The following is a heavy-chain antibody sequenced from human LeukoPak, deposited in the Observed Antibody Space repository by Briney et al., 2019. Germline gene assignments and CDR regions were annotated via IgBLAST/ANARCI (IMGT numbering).Heavy chain of an antibody. V-gene: IGHV3-15*01. CDR3: TTSFEDCGGDCFNY. D-gene: IGHD2-21*01. CDR2: VKSKFNAGTT. J-gene: IGHJ4*02. CDR1: GFTFSNAW. Sequence: PGGSLRLSCTASGFTFSNAWMNWVRQAPGKGLEWVGRVKSKFNAGTTDYAAPVKGRFTISRDDSKNTVYLQMNSLKTEDTALYYCTTSFEDCGGDCFNYWGQGNLVTVSS.